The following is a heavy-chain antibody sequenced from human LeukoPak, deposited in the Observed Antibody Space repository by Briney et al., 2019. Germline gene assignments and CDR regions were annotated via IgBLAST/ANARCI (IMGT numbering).Heavy chain of an antibody. CDR1: GFTFSSYG. J-gene: IGHJ6*04. CDR3: AKDYRIQLWFSPSYYYYGMDV. Sequence: PGRSLRLSCAASGFTFSSYGMHWVRQAPGKGLEGVAVISYDGSNKYYADYVKGRFTISRDNSKNTLYLQMNSLRAEDTAVYYCAKDYRIQLWFSPSYYYYGMDVWGKGTTVTVSS. CDR2: ISYDGSNK. V-gene: IGHV3-30*18. D-gene: IGHD5-18*01.